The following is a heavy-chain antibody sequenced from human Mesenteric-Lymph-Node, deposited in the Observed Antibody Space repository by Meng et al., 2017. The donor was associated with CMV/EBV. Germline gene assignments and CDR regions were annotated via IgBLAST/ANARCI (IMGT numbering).Heavy chain of an antibody. V-gene: IGHV3-30-3*01. Sequence: GESLKISCAASGFTFSNYAMHWVRQAPGKGLEWVAVISYDGIDKYYADSVKGRFTISRDNSKNTLYLQMNSLRAEDTALYYCAREKASSWYPFDYWGQGTLVTVSS. CDR1: GFTFSNYA. CDR2: ISYDGIDK. J-gene: IGHJ4*02. D-gene: IGHD6-13*01. CDR3: AREKASSWYPFDY.